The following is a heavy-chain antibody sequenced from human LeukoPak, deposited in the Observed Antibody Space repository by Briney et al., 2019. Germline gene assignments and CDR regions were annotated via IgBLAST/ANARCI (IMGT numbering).Heavy chain of an antibody. CDR3: ARDNHKYCSSTSCYAGDY. J-gene: IGHJ4*02. Sequence: GASVKVSCKASGYTFTSYGISWVRQAPGQGLEWMGWISAYNGNTNYAQKLQGRVTMTTDTSTSTAYMELRSLRSDDTAVYYCARDNHKYCSSTSCYAGDYWGQGTLVTVSS. D-gene: IGHD2-2*01. CDR2: ISAYNGNT. CDR1: GYTFTSYG. V-gene: IGHV1-18*01.